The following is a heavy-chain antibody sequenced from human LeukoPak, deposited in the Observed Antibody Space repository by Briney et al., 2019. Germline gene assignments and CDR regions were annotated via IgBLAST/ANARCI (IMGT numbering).Heavy chain of an antibody. CDR1: GFTFSSYG. J-gene: IGHJ4*02. CDR2: IRYDGSNK. D-gene: IGHD4-17*01. V-gene: IGHV3-30*02. CDR3: AKPKTTVTTTFDY. Sequence: GGSLRLSCAASGFTFSSYGMHWVRQAPGKGLEWVAFIRYDGSNKYYADSVKGRFTITRDNSKNTLYLQMNSLRAEDTAVYYCAKPKTTVTTTFDYWGQGTLVTVPS.